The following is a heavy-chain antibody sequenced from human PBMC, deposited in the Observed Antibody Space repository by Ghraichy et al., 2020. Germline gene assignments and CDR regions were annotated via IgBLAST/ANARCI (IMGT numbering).Heavy chain of an antibody. J-gene: IGHJ4*02. Sequence: SETLSLTCTVSGGSISSGEDYWSWIRQPPGKGLEWIGYISYRGSTYYNPSLQSRVTISVDTSKNQFSLTLNSVTAADTAVYYCARSANEASSDYWGQGTLVTVSS. V-gene: IGHV4-30-4*01. CDR2: ISYRGST. CDR1: GGSISSGEDY. CDR3: ARSANEASSDY.